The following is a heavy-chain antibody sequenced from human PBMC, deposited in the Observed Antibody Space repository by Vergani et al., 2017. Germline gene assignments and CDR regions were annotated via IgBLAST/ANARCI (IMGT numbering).Heavy chain of an antibody. J-gene: IGHJ6*03. CDR2: ISWNSASI. V-gene: IGHV3-9*01. CDR3: AKDAQKGPPFYFYYYMDV. CDR1: GFSFGDYA. Sequence: EVQLVESGGGLVQPGRSLRLSCAASGFSFGDYAMHWVRQAPGRGLEWVSGISWNSASINYADSVKGRFTISRDNAKNSLYLQMNSLRTEDTALYYCAKDAQKGPPFYFYYYMDVWGKGTTVSVS.